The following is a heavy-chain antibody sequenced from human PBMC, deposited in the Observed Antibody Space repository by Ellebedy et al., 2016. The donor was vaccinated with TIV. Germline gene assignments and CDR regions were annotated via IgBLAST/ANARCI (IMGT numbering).Heavy chain of an antibody. Sequence: GGSLRLSCAASGFIFSSFAMFWVRQAPGKGLEWVAVISCDGKNKFYADSVKGRFSLSRDTSQNTVFLQMDSLTTEDTAVYYCARGPSASAYLDSWGQGALVIVSS. J-gene: IGHJ4*02. CDR3: ARGPSASAYLDS. CDR2: ISCDGKNK. CDR1: GFIFSSFA. V-gene: IGHV3-30*04.